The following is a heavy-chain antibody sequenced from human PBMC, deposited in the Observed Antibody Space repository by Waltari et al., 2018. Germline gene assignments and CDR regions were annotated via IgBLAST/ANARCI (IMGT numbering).Heavy chain of an antibody. CDR2: MKPKSGNP. V-gene: IGHV1-8*03. CDR1: GYTFTRYD. J-gene: IGHJ6*02. CDR3: ARGRNIAARPKDYYYYDLDV. D-gene: IGHD6-6*01. Sequence: QVQLVQSGAEVKKPGASVKVSCKASGYTFTRYDINWVRQATGQGLEWMGWMKPKSGNPGDDKRFQGRVTISRRTSISTVYLEVSTVRSDDTAVYYCARGRNIAARPKDYYYYDLDVWGQGTTVTVSS.